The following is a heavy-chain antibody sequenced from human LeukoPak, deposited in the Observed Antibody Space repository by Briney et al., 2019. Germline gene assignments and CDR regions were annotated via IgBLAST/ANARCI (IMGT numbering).Heavy chain of an antibody. D-gene: IGHD3-22*01. CDR3: ASVPYYYDSSGYYYDY. Sequence: SVKVSCKASGGTFSSYAISWVRQAPGQGLEWMGGNIPIFGTANYAQKFQGRVTITADESTSTAYMELSSLRSEDTAVYYCASVPYYYDSSGYYYDYWGQGTLVTVSS. CDR1: GGTFSSYA. V-gene: IGHV1-69*13. J-gene: IGHJ4*02. CDR2: NIPIFGTA.